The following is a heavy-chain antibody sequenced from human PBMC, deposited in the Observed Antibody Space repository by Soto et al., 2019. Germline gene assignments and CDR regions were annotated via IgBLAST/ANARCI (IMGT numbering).Heavy chain of an antibody. Sequence: PGGSLRLSCAAYGFTFDNYAMHWVRQAPGKGLEWVSGISWNSVRIGYADSVKGRFTISRDNAKNSLYLQMNSLRTEDTAFYYCAKAYTSGWPSGDFDYWGQGTLVTVSS. V-gene: IGHV3-9*01. J-gene: IGHJ4*02. D-gene: IGHD6-19*01. CDR2: ISWNSVRI. CDR3: AKAYTSGWPSGDFDY. CDR1: GFTFDNYA.